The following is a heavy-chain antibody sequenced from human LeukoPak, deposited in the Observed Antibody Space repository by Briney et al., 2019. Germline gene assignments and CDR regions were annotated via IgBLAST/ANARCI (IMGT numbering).Heavy chain of an antibody. CDR2: IKQDGSEK. CDR3: ARAWHFDL. Sequence: AGGSLRLSCAASGFSFSSYAMSWVRQAPGKGLEWVAKIKQDGSEKYYVDSVKGRFTISRDNAKSSLYLQMNSLRAEDTAMYYCARAWHFDLWGRGTLVTVFS. CDR1: GFSFSSYA. V-gene: IGHV3-7*04. J-gene: IGHJ2*01.